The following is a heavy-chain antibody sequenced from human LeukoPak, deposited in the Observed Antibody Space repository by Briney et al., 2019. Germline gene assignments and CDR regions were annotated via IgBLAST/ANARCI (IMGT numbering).Heavy chain of an antibody. CDR2: IYSGGST. CDR1: GFTVSRYY. Sequence: PGGSLRLSCAASGFTVSRYYMSSVRQAPGKGLEWVSFIYSGGSTSYADSVKGRFTISKDNSKNTLYLLMNSLRAEATAVYYCARGYSPTAYAMDVWGLGTTVTVSS. CDR3: ARGYSPTAYAMDV. D-gene: IGHD5-18*01. V-gene: IGHV3-53*01. J-gene: IGHJ6*02.